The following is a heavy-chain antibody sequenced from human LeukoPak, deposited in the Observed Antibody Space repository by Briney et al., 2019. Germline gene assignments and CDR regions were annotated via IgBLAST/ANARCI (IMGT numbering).Heavy chain of an antibody. CDR3: ARFRTAMQLWKGYYFDY. D-gene: IGHD5-18*01. Sequence: GGTLRLSCAASGFTFSSSGMSWVRQAPGKGLEWVSTISDSGGSTYYADSVKGRFTVSRDNSKNTLYLQMNSLRAEDTAVYYCARFRTAMQLWKGYYFDYWGQGTLVTVSS. CDR2: ISDSGGST. V-gene: IGHV3-23*01. CDR1: GFTFSSSG. J-gene: IGHJ4*02.